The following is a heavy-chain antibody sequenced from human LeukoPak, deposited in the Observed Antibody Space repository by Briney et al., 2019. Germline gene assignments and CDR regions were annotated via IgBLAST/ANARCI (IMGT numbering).Heavy chain of an antibody. V-gene: IGHV3-73*01. Sequence: PGGSLKLSCAASGFTFSGSAMHWVRQASGKGLEWVGRIRSKANSYATAYAASVKGRFTISRDDSKNTAYLQMNSLKTEDTAVYYCTRRVGAIDYWGQGTLVTVSS. CDR3: TRRVGAIDY. CDR2: IRSKANSYAT. D-gene: IGHD1-26*01. CDR1: GFTFSGSA. J-gene: IGHJ4*02.